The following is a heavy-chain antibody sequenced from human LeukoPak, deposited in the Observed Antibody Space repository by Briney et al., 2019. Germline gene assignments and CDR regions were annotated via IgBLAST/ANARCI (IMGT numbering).Heavy chain of an antibody. V-gene: IGHV1-46*01. Sequence: GASVTVSCTASGYTFTSYYMHWMRQAPGQGLEWMGIINPSGGSTSYAQKFQGRVTMTRDTSTSTVYMELSSLRSEDTAVYYCARDNDGDYEGVKNGLWFDPWGQGTLVTVSS. D-gene: IGHD4-17*01. J-gene: IGHJ5*02. CDR2: INPSGGST. CDR3: ARDNDGDYEGVKNGLWFDP. CDR1: GYTFTSYY.